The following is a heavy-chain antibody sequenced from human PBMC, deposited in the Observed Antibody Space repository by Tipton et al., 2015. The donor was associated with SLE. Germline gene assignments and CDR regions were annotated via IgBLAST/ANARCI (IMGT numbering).Heavy chain of an antibody. J-gene: IGHJ4*02. CDR2: IYHSGTA. Sequence: TLSLTCTVSGGSISSGDYYWSWIRQPPGKGLEWIGSIYHSGTAYYNPSLKIRVTISVDTSKNQISLKLSSVTAADTAVYYCASQPSYSSSWYTDYWGQGTLVTVSS. CDR3: ASQPSYSSSWYTDY. V-gene: IGHV4-39*07. CDR1: GGSISSGDYY. D-gene: IGHD6-13*01.